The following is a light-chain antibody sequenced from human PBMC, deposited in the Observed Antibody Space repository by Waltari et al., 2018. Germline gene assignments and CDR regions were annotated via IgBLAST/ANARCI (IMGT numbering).Light chain of an antibody. Sequence: QTVVTQEPSLTVSPGGTVTLTCASSTGAVTSGYYPNWFQQKPGQAPRALIYSTSNQHSWTPARFSGSLLGGKAALTLSGVQPEDEAEYYCLLYYGGARVVFGGGTKLTVL. J-gene: IGLJ2*01. CDR3: LLYYGGARVV. V-gene: IGLV7-43*01. CDR1: TGAVTSGYY. CDR2: STS.